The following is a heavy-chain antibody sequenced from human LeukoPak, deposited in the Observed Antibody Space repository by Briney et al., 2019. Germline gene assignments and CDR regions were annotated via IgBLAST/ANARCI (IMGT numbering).Heavy chain of an antibody. CDR3: ASDPYYYDSSGYYYVTPFEY. J-gene: IGHJ4*02. Sequence: SVKVSCKASGGTFSSYAISWVRQAPGQGLEWMGGIIPIFGTANYAQKFQGRVTITTDESTSTAYIELSSLRSEDTAVYYCASDPYYYDSSGYYYVTPFEYWGQGTLVTVSS. CDR1: GGTFSSYA. V-gene: IGHV1-69*05. CDR2: IIPIFGTA. D-gene: IGHD3-22*01.